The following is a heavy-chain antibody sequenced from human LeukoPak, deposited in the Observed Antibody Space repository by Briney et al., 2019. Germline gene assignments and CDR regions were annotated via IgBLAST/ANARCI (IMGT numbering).Heavy chain of an antibody. Sequence: GGSLRLSCTASGLTLSNYWMIWVRQAPGKGLQWVAKIKQDGSEKYYVDSVKGRFTISRDNAENSLYLQMNSLRVGDTAVYYCAARSSGNPYFWGQGTLVTVSS. CDR3: AARSSGNPYF. CDR2: IKQDGSEK. D-gene: IGHD1-26*01. J-gene: IGHJ4*02. V-gene: IGHV3-7*03. CDR1: GLTLSNYW.